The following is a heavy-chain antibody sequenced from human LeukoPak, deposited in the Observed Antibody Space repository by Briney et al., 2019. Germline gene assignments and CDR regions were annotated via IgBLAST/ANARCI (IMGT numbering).Heavy chain of an antibody. Sequence: GGSLRLSCAASGFTVSSNYMSWVRQAPGKGLEWVSVIYSGGSTYYADSVKGRFTISRDNSKNTLYLQMNSLRAEDTAVYYCAKDGYDFLPFDYWGQGTLVTVSS. CDR1: GFTVSSNY. V-gene: IGHV3-53*05. CDR3: AKDGYDFLPFDY. CDR2: IYSGGST. J-gene: IGHJ4*02. D-gene: IGHD5-12*01.